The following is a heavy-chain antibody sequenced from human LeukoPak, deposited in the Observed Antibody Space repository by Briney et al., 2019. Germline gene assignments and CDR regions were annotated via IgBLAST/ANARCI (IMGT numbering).Heavy chain of an antibody. Sequence: GGSLRLSCAASGFTFSSYWMSWVRQAPGKGLEWVANIKQDGSEKYYVDSVKGRFTISRDNAKNSLYLQMNSLRAEDTAVYYCARTAPDYSSSWTLPCYFDYWGQGTLVTVSS. CDR1: GFTFSSYW. V-gene: IGHV3-7*01. CDR3: ARTAPDYSSSWTLPCYFDY. D-gene: IGHD6-13*01. CDR2: IKQDGSEK. J-gene: IGHJ4*02.